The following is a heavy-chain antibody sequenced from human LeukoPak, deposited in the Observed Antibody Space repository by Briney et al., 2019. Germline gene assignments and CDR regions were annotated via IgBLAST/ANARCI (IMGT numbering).Heavy chain of an antibody. J-gene: IGHJ4*02. D-gene: IGHD4-17*01. Sequence: PSETLSLTCTVSGGSISSYYWSWIRQPAGKGLEWIGRIYTSGSTNYNPSLKSRVTMSLDTSKNQFSLKLSPVTAADTAVYYCARDFGYGDYFFDDWGQGTLVTVSS. CDR2: IYTSGST. CDR3: ARDFGYGDYFFDD. V-gene: IGHV4-4*07. CDR1: GGSISSYY.